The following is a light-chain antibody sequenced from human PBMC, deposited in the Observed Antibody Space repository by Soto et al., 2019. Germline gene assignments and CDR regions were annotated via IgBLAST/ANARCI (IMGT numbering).Light chain of an antibody. J-gene: IGLJ3*02. Sequence: QAVLTQPPSVSGAPGQRVTISCTGSSSNIGAGYDVHWYQHLPGTAPKLLICGNINRPSGVPDRFSGSKSGTSASLAITGLQAEDEADYYCQSYDSSLSGVVFGGGTKVTVL. CDR1: SSNIGAGYD. CDR2: GNI. V-gene: IGLV1-40*01. CDR3: QSYDSSLSGVV.